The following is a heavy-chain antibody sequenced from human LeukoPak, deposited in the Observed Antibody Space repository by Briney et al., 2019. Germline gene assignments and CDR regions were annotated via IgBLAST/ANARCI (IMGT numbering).Heavy chain of an antibody. CDR3: ARGSRDGYNRGYFDY. CDR1: GFTFSSYL. V-gene: IGHV3-74*01. D-gene: IGHD5-24*01. J-gene: IGHJ4*02. CDR2: INSDGSST. Sequence: QAGGSLRLSCAASGFTFSSYLMHWVRQAPGKGLVWVSRINSDGSSTSYADSVKGRFTISRDNAKNTLYLQMNSLRAEDTAVYYCARGSRDGYNRGYFDYWGQGTLVTVSS.